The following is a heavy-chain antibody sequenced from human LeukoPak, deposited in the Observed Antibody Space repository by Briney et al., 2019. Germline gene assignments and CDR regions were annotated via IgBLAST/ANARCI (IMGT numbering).Heavy chain of an antibody. CDR1: EYTFSGYY. CDR3: AREMATGSSSSWPQDAFDI. D-gene: IGHD6-13*01. V-gene: IGHV1-2*02. CDR2: INPNSGGT. Sequence: ASAKVSCKASEYTFSGYYMHWVRQAPGQGLEWMGWINPNSGGTNYAQKFQGRVTMTRDTSIDTAYMELSRLRSDDTAVYYCAREMATGSSSSWPQDAFDIWGQGALVTVSS. J-gene: IGHJ3*02.